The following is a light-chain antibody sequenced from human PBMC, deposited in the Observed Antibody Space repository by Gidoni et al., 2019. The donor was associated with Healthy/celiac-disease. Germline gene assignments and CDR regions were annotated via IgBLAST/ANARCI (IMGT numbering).Light chain of an antibody. CDR1: QIVSSSY. CDR2: GAS. V-gene: IGKV3-20*01. Sequence: DIVLTQSPGPLSLSPVESATLSCRASQIVSSSYLAWYQQKPGQAPRLLIYGASSRATGIPDRFSGSGSGTDFTLTISRLEPEDFAVYYCQKYGSSPWTFGQGTKVEIK. CDR3: QKYGSSPWT. J-gene: IGKJ1*01.